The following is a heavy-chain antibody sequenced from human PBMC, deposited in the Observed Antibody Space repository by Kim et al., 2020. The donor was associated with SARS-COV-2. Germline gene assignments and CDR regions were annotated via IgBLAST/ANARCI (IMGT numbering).Heavy chain of an antibody. D-gene: IGHD3-10*01. CDR3: ARGAGVRGGNWFDP. V-gene: IGHV1-18*01. J-gene: IGHJ5*02. Sequence: AQKLQGRVTMTTDTSTSTAYRELRSLRSDDTAVYYCARGAGVRGGNWFDPWGQGTLVTVSS.